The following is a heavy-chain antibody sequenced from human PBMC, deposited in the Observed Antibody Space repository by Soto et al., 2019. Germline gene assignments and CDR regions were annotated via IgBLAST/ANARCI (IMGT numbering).Heavy chain of an antibody. CDR3: AREVIEPVCSDAFDI. CDR1: GGSINNDNYF. CDR2: IRYSGRS. J-gene: IGHJ3*02. Sequence: QVQLQESGPGLVKPSQTLSLTCTVSGGSINNDNYFWSWIRQHPGQGLEWISYIRYSGRSYYNPSPESRVATSLDTSKNQFSLRLSSVTAADTAVYYCAREVIEPVCSDAFDIWGQGTMVIVSS. D-gene: IGHD2-2*01. V-gene: IGHV4-31*03.